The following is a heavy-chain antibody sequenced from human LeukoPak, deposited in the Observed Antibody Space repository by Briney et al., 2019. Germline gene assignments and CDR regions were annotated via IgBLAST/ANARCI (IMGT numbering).Heavy chain of an antibody. CDR1: GGTFSSYA. J-gene: IGHJ4*02. CDR2: IIPILGTA. V-gene: IGHV1-69*13. D-gene: IGHD3-22*01. CDR3: ARDQDYYDSSGLAPFGY. Sequence: SVKVSCTASGGTFSSYAISWVRQAPGQGLEWMGGIIPILGTANYAQKFQGRVTITADESTSTAYMELSSLRSEDTAVYYCARDQDYYDSSGLAPFGYWGQGTLVTVSS.